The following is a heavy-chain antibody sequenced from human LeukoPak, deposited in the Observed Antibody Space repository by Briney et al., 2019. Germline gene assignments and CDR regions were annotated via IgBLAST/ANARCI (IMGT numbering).Heavy chain of an antibody. J-gene: IGHJ4*02. V-gene: IGHV3-48*01. CDR1: GFTFSSYS. Sequence: GGSLRLSCAASGFTFSSYSMNWVRQAPGKGLEWVSYISSSSSTIYYADSVKGRFTISRDNAKNSLYLQMNSLRAEDTAVYYCARVPVQLERPGDYWGQGTLVTVSS. CDR2: ISSSSSTI. D-gene: IGHD1-1*01. CDR3: ARVPVQLERPGDY.